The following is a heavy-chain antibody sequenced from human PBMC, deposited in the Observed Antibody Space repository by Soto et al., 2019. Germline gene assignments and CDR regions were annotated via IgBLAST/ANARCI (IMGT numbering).Heavy chain of an antibody. J-gene: IGHJ3*02. Sequence: QVQLVESGGGVVQPGRSLRLSCAASGFTFRSYGMHWVRQAPAKGLEWVAVISYDGSNKYYADSVKGRFTISRDNSKNTLYLQMNSLRAVDTAVYYFAKGGVGSTPNAFDICGQGTMVTVSS. CDR1: GFTFRSYG. CDR3: AKGGVGSTPNAFDI. D-gene: IGHD1-26*01. V-gene: IGHV3-30*18. CDR2: ISYDGSNK.